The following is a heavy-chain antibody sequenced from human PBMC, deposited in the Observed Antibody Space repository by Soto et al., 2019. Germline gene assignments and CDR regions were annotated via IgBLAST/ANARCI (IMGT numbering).Heavy chain of an antibody. J-gene: IGHJ4*02. CDR2: VSSSGGST. V-gene: IGHV3-23*01. CDR3: AKNPYSDFIRLFDY. Sequence: GGSLRLSCAASGFIFSSYTMSWVRQAPGKGLEWVSGVSSSGGSTYYADSVKGRFTISRDNSKNALHLQMDSLRAEDTAVYYCAKNPYSDFIRLFDYWGQGTQVTVSS. D-gene: IGHD3-16*01. CDR1: GFIFSSYT.